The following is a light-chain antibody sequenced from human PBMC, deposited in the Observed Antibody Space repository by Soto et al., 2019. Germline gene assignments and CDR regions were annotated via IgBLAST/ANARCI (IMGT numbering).Light chain of an antibody. J-gene: IGKJ5*01. CDR2: GAS. CDR3: QQYGSSPIT. V-gene: IGKV3-20*01. Sequence: EIVLTQSPGTLSLSPGERAALCCRSSQSVSSSYLAWYQQTPGQAPRLLIYGASSRATGIPDRFSGSGSGTDFTLTITRLDPEDSAVYYCQQYGSSPITFGQGTRLEIK. CDR1: QSVSSSY.